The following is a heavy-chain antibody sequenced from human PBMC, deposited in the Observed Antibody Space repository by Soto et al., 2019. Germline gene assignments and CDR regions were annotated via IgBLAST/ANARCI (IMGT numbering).Heavy chain of an antibody. Sequence: PSETLSLTCTVSGGSISSSSYYWGWIRQPPGKGLEWIGSIYYSGSTYYNPSLKSRVTISVDTSKNQFSLKLSSVTAADTAVYYCASPGYSSGGSAFDIWGQGTMVTVS. CDR2: IYYSGST. J-gene: IGHJ3*02. CDR1: GGSISSSSYY. D-gene: IGHD6-19*01. CDR3: ASPGYSSGGSAFDI. V-gene: IGHV4-39*01.